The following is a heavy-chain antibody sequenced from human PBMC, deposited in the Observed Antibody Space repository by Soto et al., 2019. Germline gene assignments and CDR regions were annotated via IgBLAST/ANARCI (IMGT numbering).Heavy chain of an antibody. J-gene: IGHJ4*02. CDR3: AHRLFTSGYWAYYFDY. V-gene: IGHV2-5*01. D-gene: IGHD3-22*01. CDR2: IYWNDDK. Sequence: ALEWLALIYWNDDKRYSPSLKSRLTITKDTSKNQVVLTMTNMDPVDTATYYCAHRLFTSGYWAYYFDYWGQGTLVTVSS.